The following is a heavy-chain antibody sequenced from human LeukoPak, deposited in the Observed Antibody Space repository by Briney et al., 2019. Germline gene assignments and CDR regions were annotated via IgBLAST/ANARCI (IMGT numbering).Heavy chain of an antibody. Sequence: KPSETLSLTCTVSGGSISSGDYYWSWIRQPPGKGLEWIGYIYYSGSTYYNPSLKSRVTISVDTSKNQFSLKLSSVTAADTAVYYCARVSSSWYYFDYWGQGTLVTVSS. J-gene: IGHJ4*02. CDR3: ARVSSSWYYFDY. CDR1: GGSISSGDYY. CDR2: IYYSGST. V-gene: IGHV4-30-4*08. D-gene: IGHD6-13*01.